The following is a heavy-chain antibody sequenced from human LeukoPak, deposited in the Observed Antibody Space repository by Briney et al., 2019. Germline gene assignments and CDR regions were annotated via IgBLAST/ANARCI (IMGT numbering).Heavy chain of an antibody. CDR2: IYYSVST. CDR3: ARVYCGGDCYPPASFDY. D-gene: IGHD2-21*02. Sequence: SESLSVTCIVSGGSLSSYYWCSVREPLGEGVGWSGYIYYSVSTNYNPSLKSRVTISVDTSKNQFSLKLCSVTAADTAVYYCARVYCGGDCYPPASFDYWGQGTLVTVSS. CDR1: GGSLSSYY. J-gene: IGHJ4*02. V-gene: IGHV4-59*01.